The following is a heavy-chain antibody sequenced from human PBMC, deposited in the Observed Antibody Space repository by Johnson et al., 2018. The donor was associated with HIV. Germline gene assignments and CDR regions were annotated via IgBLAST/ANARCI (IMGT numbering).Heavy chain of an antibody. J-gene: IGHJ3*02. Sequence: VQLVESGGGLVQPGGSLRLSCAASGFTVSRNYMNWVRQAPGKGLEWVSVIYSGGSTYYADSVKGRFTISRDSSKNTLYLQMNSLRAEDTAVYYCAIIPPGGAGKGADAFDIWGQGTMVTVSS. CDR3: AIIPPGGAGKGADAFDI. D-gene: IGHD1-26*01. V-gene: IGHV3-66*02. CDR2: IYSGGST. CDR1: GFTVSRNY.